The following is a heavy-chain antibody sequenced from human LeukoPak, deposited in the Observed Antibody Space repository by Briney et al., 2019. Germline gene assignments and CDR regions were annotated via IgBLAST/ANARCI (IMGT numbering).Heavy chain of an antibody. Sequence: SETLSLTCTVPGGSISSSSYFWGWIRQPPGKGLEWIASIYYSGSTYNNPSLKSRVTISVDTSTNQFSLKLTSVTAADTAVYYCATIQPGYWGQGTLVTVSS. CDR3: ATIQPGY. V-gene: IGHV4-39*01. CDR2: IYYSGST. J-gene: IGHJ4*02. D-gene: IGHD5-18*01. CDR1: GGSISSSSYF.